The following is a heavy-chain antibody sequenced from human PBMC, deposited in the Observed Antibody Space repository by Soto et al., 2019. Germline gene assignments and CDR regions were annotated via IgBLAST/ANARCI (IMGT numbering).Heavy chain of an antibody. Sequence: GGSLRLSCAASGFTFRNFAMHWVRQAPGKGLEWLAVITFDGRDKYYADSVKGRFTISRDTSKNTLYLQMNSLRIDDTAVYFCTRDLLAGHDVYWGQGTLVTVSS. J-gene: IGHJ4*02. CDR1: GFTFRNFA. D-gene: IGHD5-12*01. CDR3: TRDLLAGHDVY. V-gene: IGHV3-30*04. CDR2: ITFDGRDK.